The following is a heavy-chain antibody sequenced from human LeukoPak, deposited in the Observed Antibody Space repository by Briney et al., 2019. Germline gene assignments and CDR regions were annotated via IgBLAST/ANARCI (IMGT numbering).Heavy chain of an antibody. V-gene: IGHV1-2*02. CDR3: ARGSRRIVVVITLSFDY. Sequence: GASVQFSCKASGYTFTGYYMHWVRQAPGQGLEWMGWINPNSGGTNYAQKFQGRVTMTRDTSISTAYMELSRLRSDDTAVYYCARGSRRIVVVITLSFDYWGQGNLVTVSS. J-gene: IGHJ4*02. CDR1: GYTFTGYY. D-gene: IGHD3-22*01. CDR2: INPNSGGT.